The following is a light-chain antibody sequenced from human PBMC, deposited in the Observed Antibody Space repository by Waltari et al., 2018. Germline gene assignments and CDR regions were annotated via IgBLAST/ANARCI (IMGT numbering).Light chain of an antibody. CDR3: LQRSNWPHLT. Sequence: EIVMTQSPATLSLSPGERATLSCRASQSVSSSLAWYQQKPGQAPSLLIYGASSSATGIPDRFSGSGSGTDFTLTISSLEPEDVAVYYCLQRSNWPHLTFGGGTKVEIK. V-gene: IGKV3-15*01. CDR2: GAS. J-gene: IGKJ4*01. CDR1: QSVSSS.